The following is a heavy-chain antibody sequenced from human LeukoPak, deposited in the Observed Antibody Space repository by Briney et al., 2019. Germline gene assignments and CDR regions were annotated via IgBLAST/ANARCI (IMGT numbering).Heavy chain of an antibody. CDR3: ARDSYMRYGDYQTDWFDP. CDR2: FNAGNGNT. J-gene: IGHJ5*02. D-gene: IGHD4-17*01. V-gene: IGHV1-3*01. Sequence: ASVKVSCKASGYTFTSYAMHWVRQAPGQRLEWMGWFNAGNGNTKYSQKFQGRVTITRDTSASTAYMELSSLRSEDTAVYYCARDSYMRYGDYQTDWFDPWGQGTLVTVSS. CDR1: GYTFTSYA.